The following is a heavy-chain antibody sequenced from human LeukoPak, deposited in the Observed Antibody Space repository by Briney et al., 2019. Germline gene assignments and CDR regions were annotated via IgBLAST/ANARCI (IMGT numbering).Heavy chain of an antibody. CDR2: INPNSGGT. CDR3: ARALLWFGEEHAFDI. V-gene: IGHV1-2*02. CDR1: GYSFSCHY. J-gene: IGHJ3*02. Sequence: GASVKVSCKASGYSFSCHYMHWVRQAPGQGLEWMGWINPNSGGTNYAQKFQGRVTMTRDTSISTAYMELSRLRSDDTAVYYCARALLWFGEEHAFDIWGQGTMVTVSS. D-gene: IGHD3-10*01.